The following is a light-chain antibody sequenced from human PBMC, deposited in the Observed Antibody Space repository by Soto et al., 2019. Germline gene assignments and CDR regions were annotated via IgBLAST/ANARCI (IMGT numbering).Light chain of an antibody. CDR1: QGIRND. CDR3: QHYNIAPWT. CDR2: AAS. V-gene: IGKV1-17*01. Sequence: DIQMTQSPSSLSASVGDRATITCRASQGIRNDLDWFQQKPAKAPERLIYAASSLQSGVPSRFSGGGSGTKFTPKMSSLRVKVFPTYSCQHYNIAPWTLGKGTK. J-gene: IGKJ1*01.